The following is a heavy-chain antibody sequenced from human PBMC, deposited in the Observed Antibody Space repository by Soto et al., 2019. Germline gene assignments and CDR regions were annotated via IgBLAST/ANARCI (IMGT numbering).Heavy chain of an antibody. V-gene: IGHV3-21*01. CDR1: GFTFNTYS. D-gene: IGHD6-13*01. Sequence: EVQLVESGGGLVKPGGSLRLSCAASGFTFNTYSLHWVRQAPGKGLEWVSSISSGSSYIYYADAVRGRFTISRDNAKNSLFLQINRLTAEDTAVYYCATAYSGSSYGGFDAFDVWGQGTTVTVSS. CDR2: ISSGSSYI. J-gene: IGHJ3*01. CDR3: ATAYSGSSYGGFDAFDV.